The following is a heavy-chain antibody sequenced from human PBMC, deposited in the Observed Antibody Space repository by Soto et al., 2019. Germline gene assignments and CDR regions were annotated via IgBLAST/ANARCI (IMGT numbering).Heavy chain of an antibody. Sequence: EVQLVESGGGLVQPGGSLRLSCAASGFTFSNYWTHWVRQAPGKGLVWVSRINGDGSTTTYADFVKGRFTISRDNAKNTLYLQMDSLGADDTDVYYCTRGGTSATYWGLFDYWGQGALVTVSS. CDR3: TRGGTSATYWGLFDY. CDR1: GFTFSNYW. D-gene: IGHD7-27*01. CDR2: INGDGSTT. J-gene: IGHJ4*02. V-gene: IGHV3-74*01.